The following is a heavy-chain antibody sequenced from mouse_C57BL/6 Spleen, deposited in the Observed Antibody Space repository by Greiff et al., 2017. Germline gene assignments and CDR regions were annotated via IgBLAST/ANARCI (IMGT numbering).Heavy chain of an antibody. Sequence: VQLVESGAELARPGASVKLSCKASGYTFTSYGISWVKQRTGQGLEWIGEIYPRSGNTYYNEKFKGKATLTADKSSSTAYMELRSLTSEDSAVYFCARSGVPYAMDYWGQGTSVTVSS. CDR2: IYPRSGNT. J-gene: IGHJ4*01. D-gene: IGHD5-1*01. V-gene: IGHV1-81*01. CDR1: GYTFTSYG. CDR3: ARSGVPYAMDY.